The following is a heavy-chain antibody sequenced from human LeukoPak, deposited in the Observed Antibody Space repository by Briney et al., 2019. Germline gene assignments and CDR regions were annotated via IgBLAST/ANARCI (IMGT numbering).Heavy chain of an antibody. V-gene: IGHV4-4*07. Sequence: PSETLSLTCTVSGGSISSYYWSWIRQPAGKGLEWIGRIYTSGSTNYNPSLKSRVTMSVDTSKNQFSLKLSSVTAADTAVYYCARDGHYDFWSGYLRGPYYFDYWGQGTLVTVSS. J-gene: IGHJ4*02. CDR1: GGSISSYY. D-gene: IGHD3-3*01. CDR3: ARDGHYDFWSGYLRGPYYFDY. CDR2: IYTSGST.